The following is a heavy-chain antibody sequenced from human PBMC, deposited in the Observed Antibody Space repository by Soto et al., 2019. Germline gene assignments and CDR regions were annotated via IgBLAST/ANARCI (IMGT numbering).Heavy chain of an antibody. Sequence: QVQLQESGPGLVKPSETLSLTCSVSGGSVSSGGYYWSWIRQPPGKGLEWIGCIYYSGSTDYNPSLKSRVTISRDKSKDQFPLKLNSVTAADTAVYFCARAGSYRYFDYWGQGTLVTVSS. D-gene: IGHD3-10*01. CDR3: ARAGSYRYFDY. J-gene: IGHJ4*02. V-gene: IGHV4-61*08. CDR1: GGSVSSGGYY. CDR2: IYYSGST.